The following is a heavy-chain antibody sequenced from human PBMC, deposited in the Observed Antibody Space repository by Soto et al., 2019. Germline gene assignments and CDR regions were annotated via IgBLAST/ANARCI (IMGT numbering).Heavy chain of an antibody. CDR3: AKQAMIVVVIQETFPV. D-gene: IGHD3-22*01. CDR1: GFTFSSYG. Sequence: GGSLRLSCAASGFTFSSYGIHWVRQAPGKGLEWVAVISYDGRNEYYRDSVRGRFIISRDNSKNTVYLQMNSLRAEDTAVYYCAKQAMIVVVIQETFPVWGQGTTVTVSS. CDR2: ISYDGRNE. J-gene: IGHJ6*02. V-gene: IGHV3-30*18.